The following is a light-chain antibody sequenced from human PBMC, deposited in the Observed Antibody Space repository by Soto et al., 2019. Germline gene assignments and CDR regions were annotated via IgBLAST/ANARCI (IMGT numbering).Light chain of an antibody. CDR3: QQYNNWPPIT. Sequence: EIVMTQSPATLSVSPGERATLSCRTSQSVSNNLAWYQQKPGQAPRLLIYGASTRATGVPARFSGSGSGTDFTITISSLQSADFAVYYCQQYNNWPPITFGQGTRLEIK. J-gene: IGKJ5*01. CDR1: QSVSNN. V-gene: IGKV3D-15*01. CDR2: GAS.